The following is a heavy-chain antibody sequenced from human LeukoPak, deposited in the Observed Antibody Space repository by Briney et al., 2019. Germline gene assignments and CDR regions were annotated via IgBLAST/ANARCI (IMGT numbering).Heavy chain of an antibody. CDR1: GGSISSSSYY. V-gene: IGHV4-39*07. CDR3: ATGHTTGLGWTFGGVIDLRNWFDP. D-gene: IGHD3-16*02. CDR2: IYYSGSP. J-gene: IGHJ5*02. Sequence: SETLSLTCTVSGGSISSSSYYWGWIRQPPGKGLEWIGSIYYSGSPYYNPSLKSRVTISVDTYKNHFSLKLRSVTAADTAAYSCATGHTTGLGWTFGGVIDLRNWFDPWGQGTLVTVSS.